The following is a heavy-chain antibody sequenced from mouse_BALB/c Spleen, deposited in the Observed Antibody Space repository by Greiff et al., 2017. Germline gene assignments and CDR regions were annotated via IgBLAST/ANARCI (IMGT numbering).Heavy chain of an antibody. V-gene: IGHV2-6-4*01. CDR2: IWGGGST. CDR3: ARQVRRTAWFAY. J-gene: IGHJ3*01. Sequence: VKLEESGPGLVAPSQSLSITCTVSGFSLSRYSVHWVRQPPGKGLEWLGMIWGGGSTDYNSALKSRLSISKDNSKSQVFLKMNSLQTDDTAMYYCARQVRRTAWFAYWGQGTLVTVAA. CDR1: GFSLSRYS. D-gene: IGHD2-14*01.